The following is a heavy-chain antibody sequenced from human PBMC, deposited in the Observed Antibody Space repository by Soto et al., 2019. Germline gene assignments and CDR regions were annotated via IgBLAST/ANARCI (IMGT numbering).Heavy chain of an antibody. J-gene: IGHJ6*02. CDR2: MNPNSGNT. CDR3: ARRGYSSSWYYYYYYGMDV. Sequence: ASVKVSCKASGYTFTSYGIYWVRQATGQGLEWMGWMNPNSGNTGYAQKFQGRVTMTRNTSISTAYMELSSLRSEDTAVYYCARRGYSSSWYYYYYYGMDVSGQGTTVTVSS. D-gene: IGHD6-13*01. CDR1: GYTFTSYG. V-gene: IGHV1-8*01.